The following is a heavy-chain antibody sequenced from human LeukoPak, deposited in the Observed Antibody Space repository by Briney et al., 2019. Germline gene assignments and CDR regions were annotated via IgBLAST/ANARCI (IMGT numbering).Heavy chain of an antibody. Sequence: TGGSLRLSCAASGFTFSSYSMNWVRQAPGKGLEWVSSISSSSSYIYYADSVKGRFTISRDNAKNSLYLQMNSLRAEDTAVYYCARVGGYCSGGSCSHYFDYWGQGTLVTVSS. CDR2: ISSSSSYI. J-gene: IGHJ4*02. CDR1: GFTFSSYS. CDR3: ARVGGYCSGGSCSHYFDY. D-gene: IGHD2-15*01. V-gene: IGHV3-21*01.